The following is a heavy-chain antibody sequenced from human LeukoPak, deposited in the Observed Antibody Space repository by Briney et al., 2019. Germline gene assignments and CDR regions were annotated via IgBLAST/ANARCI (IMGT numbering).Heavy chain of an antibody. CDR1: GFTFSSYG. CDR3: AKDKSYYDFWSGYYTLFDC. V-gene: IGHV3-30*02. CDR2: IRYDGSNK. Sequence: GGSLRLSCAASGFTFSSYGMHWVRQAPGKGLEWVAFIRYDGSNKYYADSVKGRFTISRDNSKNTLYLQMNSLRAEDTAVYYCAKDKSYYDFWSGYYTLFDCWGQGTLVTVSS. D-gene: IGHD3-3*01. J-gene: IGHJ4*02.